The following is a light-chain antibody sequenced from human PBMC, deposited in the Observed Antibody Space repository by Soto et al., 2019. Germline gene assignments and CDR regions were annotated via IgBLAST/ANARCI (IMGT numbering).Light chain of an antibody. CDR1: SSDVGGYNH. V-gene: IGLV2-11*01. CDR2: GVT. Sequence: QSALTQPRSVSGSPGQSVTISCTGTSSDVGGYNHVSWYQQHPGKAPKLMISGVTKRPSGVPVRFSGSKSGNTASLTISGLQAEDEADYYCCSYAGSIYVFGTGTKVTVL. J-gene: IGLJ1*01. CDR3: CSYAGSIYV.